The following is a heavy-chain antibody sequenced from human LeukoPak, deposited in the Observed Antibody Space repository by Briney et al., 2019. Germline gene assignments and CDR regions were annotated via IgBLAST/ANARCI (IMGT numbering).Heavy chain of an antibody. J-gene: IGHJ6*02. D-gene: IGHD3-22*01. V-gene: IGHV3-21*01. CDR1: GFSYSGYA. CDR2: ISSSSSYI. Sequence: GGSLRLSCAASGFSYSGYAMNWVRQAPGKGLEWVSSISSSSSYIYYADSVKGRFTISRDNAKNSLYLQMNSLRAEDTAVYYCARDRYDSSGYYYYYYYGMDVWGQGTTVTVSS. CDR3: ARDRYDSSGYYYYYYYGMDV.